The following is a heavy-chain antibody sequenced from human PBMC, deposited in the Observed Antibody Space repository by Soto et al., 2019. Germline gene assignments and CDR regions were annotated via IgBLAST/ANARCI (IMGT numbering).Heavy chain of an antibody. D-gene: IGHD3-22*01. J-gene: IGHJ4*02. V-gene: IGHV1-69*01. CDR2: IIPIFGTA. CDR3: EREWGYYYDSSGYPYFDY. CDR1: GGTFSSYA. Sequence: QVQLVQSGAEVKKPGSSVKVSCKASGGTFSSYAISWVRQAPGQGLEWMGGIIPIFGTANYAQKFQGRVTITADESTSTAYMELSSLRSEDTAVYYCEREWGYYYDSSGYPYFDYWRQGTMVTVSS.